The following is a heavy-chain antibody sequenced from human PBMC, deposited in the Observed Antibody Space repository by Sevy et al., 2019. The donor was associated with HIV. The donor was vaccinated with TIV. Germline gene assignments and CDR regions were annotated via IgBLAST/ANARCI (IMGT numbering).Heavy chain of an antibody. V-gene: IGHV3-53*01. CDR3: ARDVVGATSV. J-gene: IGHJ4*02. D-gene: IGHD1-26*01. Sequence: GGSLRLSCAASGFTVSSNYMSWVRQAPGKGLEWVSVIYSGGTTYHADSVKGRFTISRGNSKNTLYLQVNDLRAEDTAVYYCARDVVGATSVWGQGTLVTVSS. CDR2: IYSGGTT. CDR1: GFTVSSNY.